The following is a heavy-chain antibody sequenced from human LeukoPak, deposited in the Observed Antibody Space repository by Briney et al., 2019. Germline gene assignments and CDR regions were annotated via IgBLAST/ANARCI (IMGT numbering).Heavy chain of an antibody. CDR3: ARGMSGNY. CDR1: GYTFTSYG. CDR2: ISAYNGNT. V-gene: IGHV1-18*01. J-gene: IGHJ4*02. Sequence: ASAQVSCKASGYTFTSYGISWVRQAPGQGLEWMGWISAYNGNTNYAQKLQGRVTITRNTSISTAYMELSSLRSEDTAVYYCARGMSGNYWGQGTLVTVSS. D-gene: IGHD1-26*01.